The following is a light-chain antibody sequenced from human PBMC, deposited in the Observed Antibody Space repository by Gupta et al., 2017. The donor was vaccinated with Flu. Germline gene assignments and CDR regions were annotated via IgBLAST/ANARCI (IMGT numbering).Light chain of an antibody. CDR3: QSADSSVV. CDR2: KDS. V-gene: IGLV3-25*02. Sequence: SYELTQPPSVSVSPGQTARITCSGDALPKQYSYWYQQKPGQAPVLVIYKDSERPSGIPERFSGSSSGTTVTFTISGGQAEDEADYYGQSADSSVVFGGGTKLTVL. J-gene: IGLJ2*01. CDR1: ALPKQY.